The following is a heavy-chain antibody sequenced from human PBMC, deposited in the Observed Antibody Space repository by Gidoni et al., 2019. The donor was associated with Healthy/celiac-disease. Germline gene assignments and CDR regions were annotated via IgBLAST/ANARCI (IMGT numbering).Heavy chain of an antibody. Sequence: SGYYWSWIRQPPGKGLEWIGEINHSGSTNYNSSLKSRVTISVDTSKHQFSLKLSSVTAADTAVYYCARAPLGWVRGYWGQGTLVTVSS. D-gene: IGHD1-1*01. CDR3: ARAPLGWVRGY. CDR2: INHSGST. J-gene: IGHJ4*02. V-gene: IGHV4-34*01. CDR1: SGYY.